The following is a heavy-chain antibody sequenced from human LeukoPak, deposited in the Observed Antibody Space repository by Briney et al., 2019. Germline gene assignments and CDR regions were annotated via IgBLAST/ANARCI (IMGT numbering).Heavy chain of an antibody. J-gene: IGHJ4*02. Sequence: GGSLRLSCAASGFTFSSYAMHWVRQAPGKGLEYVSAISSNGGSTYYANSVKGRFTISRDNTTNTLYLQMGSLRAEDMAVYYCARMAVVYYYDYWGQGTLVTVSS. CDR1: GFTFSSYA. CDR3: ARMAVVYYYDY. V-gene: IGHV3-64*01. CDR2: ISSNGGST. D-gene: IGHD2-8*01.